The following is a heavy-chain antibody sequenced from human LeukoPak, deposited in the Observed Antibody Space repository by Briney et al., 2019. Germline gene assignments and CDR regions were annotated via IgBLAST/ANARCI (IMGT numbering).Heavy chain of an antibody. CDR2: IIPIFGTA. J-gene: IGHJ4*02. CDR3: ARAHYDFWSGSTPFMADY. CDR1: GGTFSSYA. V-gene: IGHV1-69*05. D-gene: IGHD3-3*01. Sequence: AWVQATCQASGGTFSSYAMSWVRQARGRGLAWMGGIIPIFGTANYAQKFQGRVTITTDESTSTAYMELSSLRAEDTAVYYCARAHYDFWSGSTPFMADYWGQGTLVTVSS.